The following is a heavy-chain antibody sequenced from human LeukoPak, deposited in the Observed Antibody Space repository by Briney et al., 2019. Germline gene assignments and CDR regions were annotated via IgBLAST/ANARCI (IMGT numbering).Heavy chain of an antibody. D-gene: IGHD5-12*01. CDR3: ARARNEWLWKDNYYYYYMDV. J-gene: IGHJ6*03. CDR2: INPNSGGT. Sequence: GASVKVSCKASGYTFTGYYMHWVRQAPGQGLEWMGWINPNSGGTNYAQKFQGRVTITADESTSTAYMELSSLRSEDTAVYYCARARNEWLWKDNYYYYYMDVWGKGTTVTVSS. V-gene: IGHV1-2*02. CDR1: GYTFTGYY.